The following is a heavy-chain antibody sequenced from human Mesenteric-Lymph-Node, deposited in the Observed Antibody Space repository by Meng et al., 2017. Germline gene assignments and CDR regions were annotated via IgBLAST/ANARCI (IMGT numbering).Heavy chain of an antibody. CDR1: GGSFSDYY. CDR2: INHSDST. Sequence: QVQLQRWGAGLLKPSETLSLTCAVYGGSFSDYYCSWVRHRPPQGLGLIGIINHSDSTSNNQTPTRRVTISVVASKTQYSLSLTSVSAADTDVYFCARNWGRGDSWFDSWGQGTLVTVSS. V-gene: IGHV4-34*01. CDR3: ARNWGRGDSWFDS. J-gene: IGHJ5*01. D-gene: IGHD3-16*01.